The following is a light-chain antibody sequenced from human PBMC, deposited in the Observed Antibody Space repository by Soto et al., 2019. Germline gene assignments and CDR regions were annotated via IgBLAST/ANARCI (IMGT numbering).Light chain of an antibody. CDR1: SSNIGAGYN. V-gene: IGLV1-40*01. J-gene: IGLJ1*01. CDR3: QSYDTSLRGHV. Sequence: QSVLTQPPSVSGAPGQRVTISCTGSSSNIGAGYNVHWYQQLPGTAPKLLIYHNFNRPSGVPDRFSASNSGTSASLAITGLQAEDEADYYCQSYDTSLRGHVFGAGTKVTVL. CDR2: HNF.